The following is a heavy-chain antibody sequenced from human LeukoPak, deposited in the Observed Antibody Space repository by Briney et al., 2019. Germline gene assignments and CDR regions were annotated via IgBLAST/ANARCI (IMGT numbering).Heavy chain of an antibody. CDR3: AMGSFVYMDV. Sequence: PGGSLRLSCAASGFTFSTYALSWVRQAPGKGLEWVSGISGTGGTTYYADSVKGRIAISRDNSKNTLYLQMSSLRAEDTATYYCAMGSFVYMDVWSRGTTVTVAS. CDR1: GFTFSTYA. J-gene: IGHJ6*03. CDR2: ISGTGGTT. D-gene: IGHD3-16*01. V-gene: IGHV3-23*01.